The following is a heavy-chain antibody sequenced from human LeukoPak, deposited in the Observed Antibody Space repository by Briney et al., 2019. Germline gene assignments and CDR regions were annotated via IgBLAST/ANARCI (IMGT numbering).Heavy chain of an antibody. CDR3: ARDGGIVGAADAFDI. CDR1: GGSLSSGGYY. CDR2: IYHSGST. V-gene: IGHV4-30-2*01. Sequence: SETLSLTCTVSGGSLSSGGYYWSWIRQPPGKGLEWLGYIYHSGSTYYNPSLKSRVTISVDRSKNQFSLKLSSVTAADTAVYYCARDGGIVGAADAFDIWGQGTMVTVSS. D-gene: IGHD1-26*01. J-gene: IGHJ3*02.